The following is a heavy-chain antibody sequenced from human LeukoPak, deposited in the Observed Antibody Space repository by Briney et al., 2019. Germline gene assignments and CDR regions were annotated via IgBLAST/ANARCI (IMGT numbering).Heavy chain of an antibody. V-gene: IGHV4-31*03. D-gene: IGHD3-10*01. CDR1: GGSISSGGYY. Sequence: SQTLSLTCTVSGGSISSGGYYWSWIRQPPGKGLEWIGEINHSGSTNYNPSLKSRVTISVDTSKNQFSLKLSSVTAADTAVYYCATSERRHYYGSGSYYNRYYYMDVWGKGTTVTVSS. J-gene: IGHJ6*03. CDR3: ATSERRHYYGSGSYYNRYYYMDV. CDR2: INHSGST.